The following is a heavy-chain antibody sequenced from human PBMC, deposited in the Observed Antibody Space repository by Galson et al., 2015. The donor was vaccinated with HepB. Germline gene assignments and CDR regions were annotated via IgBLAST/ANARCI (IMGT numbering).Heavy chain of an antibody. Sequence: SVKVSCKASGYTFTSYGISWVRQAPGQGLEWMGWISAYNGNTNYAQKLQGRVTMTTDTSTSTAYMELRSLRSDDTAVYYCARDCSSTSCYTGRAFDIWGQGTMVTVSS. D-gene: IGHD2-2*02. CDR1: GYTFTSYG. CDR2: ISAYNGNT. CDR3: ARDCSSTSCYTGRAFDI. V-gene: IGHV1-18*01. J-gene: IGHJ3*02.